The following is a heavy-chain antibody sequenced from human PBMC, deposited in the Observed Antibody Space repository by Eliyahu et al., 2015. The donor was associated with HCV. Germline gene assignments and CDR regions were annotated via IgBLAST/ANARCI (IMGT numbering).Heavy chain of an antibody. CDR1: GFTFSRYA. V-gene: IGHV3-64D*09. Sequence: EVQLVESGGGLVQPGGSLRLXCSASGFTFSRYAMHWVRQAPGKGLEYVSAITSNGRTTYYADSVKGRFTISRDNSKNTLYLQMSSLRVEDTAMYYCVKEPGFDCWGQGTLVTVSS. J-gene: IGHJ4*02. CDR2: ITSNGRTT. CDR3: VKEPGFDC.